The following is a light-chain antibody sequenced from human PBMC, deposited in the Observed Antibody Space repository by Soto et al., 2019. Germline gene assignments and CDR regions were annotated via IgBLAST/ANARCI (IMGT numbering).Light chain of an antibody. CDR2: AAS. CDR3: QQGYYTPYT. J-gene: IGKJ2*01. Sequence: DIQMTQSPSSLSASVGDRVTITCRASQSVTTYFNWYQQRPGKAPNLLIYAASTLRSGVPSRFSGSGSGTEFTLTITGVEPEDFATYYCQQGYYTPYTFGHGTK. V-gene: IGKV1-39*01. CDR1: QSVTTY.